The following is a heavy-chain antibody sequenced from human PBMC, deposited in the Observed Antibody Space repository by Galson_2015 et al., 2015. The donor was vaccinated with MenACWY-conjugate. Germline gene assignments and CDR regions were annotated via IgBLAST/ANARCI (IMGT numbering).Heavy chain of an antibody. V-gene: IGHV3-7*03. CDR3: ARDLSGDNPLI. Sequence: SLRLSCAASGYTFSSYWMSWVRQAPGKGLEWVANIKQDGSEKYYVDSVKGRFTISRDNAKNPLYLQMNSLRAEDTAVYYCARDLSGDNPLIGGQGTLVTVSS. D-gene: IGHD1-14*01. CDR1: GYTFSSYW. CDR2: IKQDGSEK. J-gene: IGHJ4*02.